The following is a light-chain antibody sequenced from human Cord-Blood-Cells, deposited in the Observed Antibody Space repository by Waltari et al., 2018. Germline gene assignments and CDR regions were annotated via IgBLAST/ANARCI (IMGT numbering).Light chain of an antibody. CDR3: SSYAGSNNYV. J-gene: IGLJ1*01. V-gene: IGLV2-8*01. Sequence: QSALTQPPSASGSPGQSVTISCTGTSSDVGGYNYVSCYQQPPGKAPKRMICEVSKRPSGVPDRFSGSKSGNTASLTVSGLQAEDEADYYCSSYAGSNNYVFGTGTKVTVL. CDR2: EVS. CDR1: SSDVGGYNY.